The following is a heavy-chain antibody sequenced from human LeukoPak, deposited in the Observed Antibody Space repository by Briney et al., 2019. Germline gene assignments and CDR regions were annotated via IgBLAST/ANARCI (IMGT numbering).Heavy chain of an antibody. CDR3: ARGSRYYYYYYMDV. Sequence: SVKVSCKASGGTFSSYAISWVRQAPGKGLEWLEGIIPIFGTANYAQKFQGRVTITADESTSTAYMELSSLRSEDTAVYYCARGSRYYYYYYMDVWGKGTTVTVSS. CDR1: GGTFSSYA. J-gene: IGHJ6*03. CDR2: IIPIFGTA. D-gene: IGHD2-15*01. V-gene: IGHV1-69*13.